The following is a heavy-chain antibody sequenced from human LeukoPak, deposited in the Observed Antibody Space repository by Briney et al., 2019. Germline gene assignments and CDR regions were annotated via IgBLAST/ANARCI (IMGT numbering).Heavy chain of an antibody. V-gene: IGHV3-33*06. J-gene: IGHJ4*02. Sequence: GGSLRLSCAASGFTFSDYGIHWVRQAPGKGLEWVAVIWSDGSNKYYADSVKGRFTISRDNSKKTLYLQMNSLRAEDTAVYYCAKVVQQLVRRTNFDYWGQGTLVTVSS. D-gene: IGHD6-13*01. CDR1: GFTFSDYG. CDR2: IWSDGSNK. CDR3: AKVVQQLVRRTNFDY.